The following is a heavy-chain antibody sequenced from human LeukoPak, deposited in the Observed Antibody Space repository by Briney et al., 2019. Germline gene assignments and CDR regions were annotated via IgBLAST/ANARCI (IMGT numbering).Heavy chain of an antibody. Sequence: KPSETLSLTCTVSGGSMRAGDYYWSWIRQPPGKGLEWIGYIYYSGSTDYNSSLKSRLTISVDLSKNQFSLKVTSVTAADTAVYYCARDASIFRGDGRYIDYWGQGTLVTVSS. J-gene: IGHJ4*02. CDR1: GGSMRAGDYY. V-gene: IGHV4-61*08. CDR2: IYYSGST. D-gene: IGHD2-21*01. CDR3: ARDASIFRGDGRYIDY.